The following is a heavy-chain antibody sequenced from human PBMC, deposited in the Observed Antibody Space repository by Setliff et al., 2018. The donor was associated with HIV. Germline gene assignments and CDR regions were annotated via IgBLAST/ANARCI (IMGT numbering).Heavy chain of an antibody. CDR3: ARLGHPYAFDI. V-gene: IGHV4-34*01. CDR2: INDRGNT. J-gene: IGHJ3*02. CDR1: GGSFSDYY. Sequence: SETLSLTCTVSGGSFSDYYWTWIRQPPGKGLEWIGEINDRGNTNYMPSLRSRVTISVDTSKNQFALQLRSVTAADTAVYFCARLGHPYAFDIWGQGTMVTVSS.